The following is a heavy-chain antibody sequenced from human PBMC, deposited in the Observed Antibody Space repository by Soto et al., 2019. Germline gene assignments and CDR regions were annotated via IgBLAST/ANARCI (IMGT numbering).Heavy chain of an antibody. CDR2: IYPSGTI. CDR1: GGSITSSGYS. CDR3: ATYTAYAKYYFDY. J-gene: IGHJ4*02. V-gene: IGHV4-30-2*01. Sequence: SETLSLTCAVSGGSITSSGYSWSWIRQPPGKGLEWIGYIYPSGTIFYNPSLNSRVTISVDTSNNQFSLRLSSVTAADTAVYYCATYTAYAKYYFDYWGRGTLVTVSS. D-gene: IGHD5-12*01.